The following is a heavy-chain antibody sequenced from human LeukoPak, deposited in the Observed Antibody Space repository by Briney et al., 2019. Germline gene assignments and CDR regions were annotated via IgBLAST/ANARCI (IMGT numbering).Heavy chain of an antibody. V-gene: IGHV4-59*08. D-gene: IGHD5-24*01. J-gene: IGHJ3*02. CDR2: IYYSGST. CDR1: GGSISSYY. CDR3: ARHPPRESRGNAFDI. Sequence: SETLSLTCTVSGGSISSYYWSWIRQPPGKGLEWIGYIYYSGSTNYNPSPKSRVAISVDTSKNQFSLKLSSVTAADTALYYCARHPPRESRGNAFDIWGQGTVVTVSS.